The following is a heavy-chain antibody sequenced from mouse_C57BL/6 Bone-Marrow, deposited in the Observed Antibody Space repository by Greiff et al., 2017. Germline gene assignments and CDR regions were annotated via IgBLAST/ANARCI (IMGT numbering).Heavy chain of an antibody. V-gene: IGHV14-4*01. CDR2: IDPENGDT. Sequence: VQLQQPGAELVKPGASVKLSCTASGFNIKDDYMHWVKQRPEQGLEWIGWIDPENGDTEYASKFQGKATITADTSSNTAYLQLSSLTSEDTAVYYCTTYAMDYWGQGTSVTVSS. CDR3: TTYAMDY. CDR1: GFNIKDDY. J-gene: IGHJ4*01.